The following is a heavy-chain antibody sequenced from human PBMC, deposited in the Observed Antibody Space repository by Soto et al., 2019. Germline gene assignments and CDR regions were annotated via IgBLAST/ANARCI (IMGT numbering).Heavy chain of an antibody. CDR2: ISNDGSTE. V-gene: IGHV3-30*01. CDR3: ARDPGLAMINRRGFDI. D-gene: IGHD3-22*01. J-gene: IGHJ3*02. Sequence: GGSLRLSCAASGFSFSNFPMHWVRQAPGKGLEWVALISNDGSTESYADSVKGRFTISRDNSKNTLSLDINSLRVEDTAIYYCARDPGLAMINRRGFDIWGQGTMVTVSS. CDR1: GFSFSNFP.